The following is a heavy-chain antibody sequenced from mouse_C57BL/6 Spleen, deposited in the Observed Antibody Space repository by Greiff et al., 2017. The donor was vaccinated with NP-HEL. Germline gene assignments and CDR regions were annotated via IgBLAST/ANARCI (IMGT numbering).Heavy chain of an antibody. CDR3: ARDYGSSYVRFDY. CDR1: GYTFTSYW. D-gene: IGHD1-1*01. Sequence: QVQLQQPGAELVRPGSSVKLSCKASGYTFTSYWMHWVKQRPIQGLEWIVNIDPSDSETHYNQKFKDKATLTVDKSSSTAYMQLSSLTSEDSAVYYCARDYGSSYVRFDYWGQGTTLTVSS. J-gene: IGHJ2*01. CDR2: IDPSDSET. V-gene: IGHV1-52*01.